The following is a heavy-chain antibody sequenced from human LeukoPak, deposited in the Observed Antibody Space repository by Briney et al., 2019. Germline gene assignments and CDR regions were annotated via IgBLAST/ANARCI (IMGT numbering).Heavy chain of an antibody. CDR3: ARGQRNYFRAVDD. Sequence: SETLSLTCTVSSASVTTYYWSWIRQPPGKGLGFIGQIYYTGSTNYNPSLKSRVTMSVDTSKNQFSLRLTSVTAADTAFYYCARGQRNYFRAVDDWGQGPLVTVSS. V-gene: IGHV4-59*02. CDR1: SASVTTYY. J-gene: IGHJ4*02. CDR2: IYYTGST. D-gene: IGHD1-7*01.